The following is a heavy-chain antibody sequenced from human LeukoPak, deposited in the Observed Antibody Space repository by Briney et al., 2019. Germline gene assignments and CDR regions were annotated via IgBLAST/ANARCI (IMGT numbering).Heavy chain of an antibody. D-gene: IGHD3-22*01. V-gene: IGHV5-51*01. CDR2: IYPGDSDT. CDR3: ARLKGYYDSSGHNWFDP. J-gene: IGHJ5*02. CDR1: GYSFTSYW. Sequence: GESLKISCKGSGYSFTSYWIGWVRQMPGKGLEWMGIIYPGDSDTRYSPSFQGQVTISADKSISTAYLQWSSLKASDTAMYYCARLKGYYDSSGHNWFDPWGQGTLVTVSS.